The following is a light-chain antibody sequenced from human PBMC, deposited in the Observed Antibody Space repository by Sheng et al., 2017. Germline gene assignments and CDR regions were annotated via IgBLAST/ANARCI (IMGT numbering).Light chain of an antibody. Sequence: QSALTQPPSVSGSPGQSVTISCTGTSSDVGRYNRVSWYQQPSGTAPKLIIFEVTSRPSGVPDRFSGSKSGDTASLTISGLQAEDEADYYCISYTSSNTYVFGTGTKVTVL. J-gene: IGLJ1*01. CDR1: SSDVGRYNR. V-gene: IGLV2-18*02. CDR3: ISYTSSNTYV. CDR2: EVT.